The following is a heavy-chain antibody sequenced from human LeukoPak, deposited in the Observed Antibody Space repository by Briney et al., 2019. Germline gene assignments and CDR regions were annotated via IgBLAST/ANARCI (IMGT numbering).Heavy chain of an antibody. J-gene: IGHJ4*02. Sequence: PSETLSLTCTVSSGSISRSYYYWGWIRQPPGKGLEWIGSIYYSGNTYHSPSLMSRVTISVDTSKNQFSLKLSSVTAADTAVYYCARVGFSSGWYELDYWGQGTLVTVSS. CDR2: IYYSGNT. V-gene: IGHV4-39*07. CDR1: SGSISRSYYY. CDR3: ARVGFSSGWYELDY. D-gene: IGHD6-19*01.